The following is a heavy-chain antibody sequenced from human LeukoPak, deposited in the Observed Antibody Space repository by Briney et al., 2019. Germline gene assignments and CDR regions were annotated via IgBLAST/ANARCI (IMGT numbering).Heavy chain of an antibody. CDR3: ARVGPIVVVPAAILPFDP. CDR2: INPNSGGT. V-gene: IGHV1-2*02. CDR1: GYTFTGYH. D-gene: IGHD2-2*01. J-gene: IGHJ5*02. Sequence: ASVKVSCKASGYTFTGYHMHWVRQAPGQGLEWMGWINPNSGGTNYAQKFQGRVTMTRDTSISTAYMELSRLRSDDTAVYYCARVGPIVVVPAAILPFDPWGQGTLVTVSS.